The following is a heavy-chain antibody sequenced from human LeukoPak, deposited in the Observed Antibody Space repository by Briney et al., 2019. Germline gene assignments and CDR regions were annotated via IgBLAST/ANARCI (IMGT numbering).Heavy chain of an antibody. V-gene: IGHV4-38-2*02. J-gene: IGHJ6*03. CDR3: ARRRSNYYGSGADGYMDV. Sequence: PSETLSLTCTVPGHSMSSAYSWGWLRQPPGKGLEWIGSIFHSGSTYYNPSLKSRVTISVDTSKNQFSLKLSSVTAADTAVYYCARRRSNYYGSGADGYMDVWGKGTTVTISS. D-gene: IGHD3-10*01. CDR2: IFHSGST. CDR1: GHSMSSAYS.